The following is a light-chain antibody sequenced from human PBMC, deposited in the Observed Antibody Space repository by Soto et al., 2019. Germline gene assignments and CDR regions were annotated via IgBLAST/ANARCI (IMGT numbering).Light chain of an antibody. CDR1: QSVSRN. CDR2: DAS. Sequence: EIVMTQSPATLSMSPGVRANLSCRVSQSVSRNLAWYQQKPGQAPRLLIYDASTRATGIPARFSGSGSGTEFTLTISSLQSEDFAVYYCQQYNNWPPGPFGQGTKLEIK. V-gene: IGKV3-15*01. J-gene: IGKJ2*01. CDR3: QQYNNWPPGP.